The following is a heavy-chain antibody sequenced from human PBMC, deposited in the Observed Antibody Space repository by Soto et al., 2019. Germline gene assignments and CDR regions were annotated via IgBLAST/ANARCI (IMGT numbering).Heavy chain of an antibody. J-gene: IGHJ4*02. CDR2: IYGDDDQ. Sequence: QITLKESGPTLVKPTQTLTLTCTFSGFSLTTSAVGVGWIRQPPGKALEWLTVIYGDDDQRSSPSLRSRLTIRKDTSKTQVVLRMTNMDPVDTATYYWAHRHRTSAGLFDLWAQGTLVTVSS. CDR3: AHRHRTSAGLFDL. V-gene: IGHV2-5*02. CDR1: GFSLTTSAVG.